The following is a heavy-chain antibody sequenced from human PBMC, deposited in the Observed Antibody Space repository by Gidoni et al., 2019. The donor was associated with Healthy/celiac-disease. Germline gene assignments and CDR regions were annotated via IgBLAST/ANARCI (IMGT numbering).Heavy chain of an antibody. CDR2: ISRSSSYI. D-gene: IGHD1-26*01. J-gene: IGHJ4*02. CDR1: GFTFSSYS. V-gene: IGHV3-21*01. Sequence: EVQLVESGGGLVKPGGSLRLSCEASGFTFSSYSMNWVRQAPGKGLEWVSSISRSSSYIYYADSVKGRFTISRDNAKNSLYLQMNSLRAEDTAVYYCAREWELLDYGGQGTLVTVSA. CDR3: AREWELLDY.